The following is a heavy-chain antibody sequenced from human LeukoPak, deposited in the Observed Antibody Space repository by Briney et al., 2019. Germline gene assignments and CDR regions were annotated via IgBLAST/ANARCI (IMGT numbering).Heavy chain of an antibody. J-gene: IGHJ6*02. CDR1: GGSISSYY. D-gene: IGHD2-2*02. CDR3: AKVGCSSTSCYMGRYYYGMDV. Sequence: PSETLSLTCTVSGGSISSYYWSWIRQPPGKGLEWIGYIYYSGSTNYNPSLKSRVTISVDTTKNQFSLNLSSVTAADTAVYYCAKVGCSSTSCYMGRYYYGMDVWGQGTTVTVSS. V-gene: IGHV4-59*01. CDR2: IYYSGST.